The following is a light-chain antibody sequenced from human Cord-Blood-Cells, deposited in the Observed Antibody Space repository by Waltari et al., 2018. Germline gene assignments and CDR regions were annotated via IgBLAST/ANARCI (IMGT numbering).Light chain of an antibody. CDR1: RSIGQY. V-gene: IGKV3-20*01. CDR2: EAS. CDR3: QNHERLPSN. Sequence: LTQSPGTLSLSPGERATLSCRASRSIGQYLVWYQQKPGQAPRLLMYEASRSATGVPDRFSGSGSGTGFSLTIMGLEPDDFAVYYGQNHERLPSNFGQGANVE. J-gene: IGKJ1*01.